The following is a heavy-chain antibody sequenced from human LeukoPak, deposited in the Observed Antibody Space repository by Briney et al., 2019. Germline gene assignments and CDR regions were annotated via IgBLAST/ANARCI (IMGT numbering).Heavy chain of an antibody. CDR2: ISTYNGNT. D-gene: IGHD3-22*01. V-gene: IGHV1-18*01. CDR1: GYTFTSYG. CDR3: ARVGYYDSSGYYYSPYYFDY. J-gene: IGHJ4*02. Sequence: ASVKVSCKASGYTFTSYGISWVRQAPGQGLEWMGWISTYNGNTNYAQKFQGRVTITADESTSTAYMELSSLRSEDTAVYYCARVGYYDSSGYYYSPYYFDYWGQGTLVTVSS.